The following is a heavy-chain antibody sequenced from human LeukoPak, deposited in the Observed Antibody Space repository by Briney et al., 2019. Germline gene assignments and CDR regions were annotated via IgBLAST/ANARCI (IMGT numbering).Heavy chain of an antibody. CDR3: ARSLTGYSYGLTFGY. CDR1: GGSIRSSYYY. V-gene: IGHV4-61*05. D-gene: IGHD5-18*01. J-gene: IGHJ4*02. CDR2: INHSGSA. Sequence: SETLSLTCTVFGGSIRSSYYYWGWIRQPPGKGLEWIGEINHSGSAIYNPSLKNRVTTSVDTSKNQFSLKLTSVTAADTAMYYCARSLTGYSYGLTFGYWGQGTQVTVSS.